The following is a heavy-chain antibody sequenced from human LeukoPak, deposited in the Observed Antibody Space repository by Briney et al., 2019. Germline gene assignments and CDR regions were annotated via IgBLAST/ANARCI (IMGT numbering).Heavy chain of an antibody. J-gene: IGHJ4*02. CDR3: ATSITTPGAFDI. D-gene: IGHD1-1*01. Sequence: GGSLRLSCAASSITFTKAWMNWVRQAPGKGLEWVARIVSETVGGRTDYAASVKGRFTISRDDSKSTLFLQMSSLKIEDTAVYYCATSITTPGAFDIWGPGTLVTVSS. CDR1: SITFTKAW. CDR2: IVSETVGGRT. V-gene: IGHV3-15*07.